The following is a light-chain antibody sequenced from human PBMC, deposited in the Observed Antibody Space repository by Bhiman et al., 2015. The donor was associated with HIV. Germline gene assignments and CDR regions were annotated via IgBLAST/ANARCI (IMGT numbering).Light chain of an antibody. CDR1: KLGNRY. Sequence: SYELTQPPSLSVSPGQTASITCSGDKLGNRYACWYQQKPGQSPVLVIYQDNKRPSGIPERFSGSNSGNTATLTISGTQAMDEADYYCQAWDSSFVVFGGGTKLTVL. V-gene: IGLV3-1*01. CDR3: QAWDSSFVV. CDR2: QDN. J-gene: IGLJ2*01.